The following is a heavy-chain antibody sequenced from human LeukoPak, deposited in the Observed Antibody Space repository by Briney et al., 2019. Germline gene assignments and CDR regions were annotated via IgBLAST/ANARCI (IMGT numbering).Heavy chain of an antibody. CDR3: ARLSGPDY. V-gene: IGHV3-21*01. Sequence: GGSLRLSCAASGFTFSSYSMNWVRQAPGKGMEWVSSISSSSSYIYYADSVRGRLTISRDNAKNSLYLQMNSLRAEDTAVYYCARLSGPDYWGQGTLVTVSS. D-gene: IGHD3-16*02. CDR1: GFTFSSYS. CDR2: ISSSSSYI. J-gene: IGHJ4*02.